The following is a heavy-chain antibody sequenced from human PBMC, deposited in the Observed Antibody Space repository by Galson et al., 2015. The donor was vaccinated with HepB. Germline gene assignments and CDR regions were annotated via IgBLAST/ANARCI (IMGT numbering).Heavy chain of an antibody. V-gene: IGHV4-61*02. CDR1: GGSISSGSYY. J-gene: IGHJ3*02. Sequence: TLSLTCTVSGGSISSGSYYWSWIRQPAGKGLEWIGRMYTSGSTNYNPSLKSRVTMSVDTSKNQFSLKLSSVTAADTAVYYCARSSSIAAPSWGAFDIWGQGTMVTVSS. D-gene: IGHD6-6*01. CDR3: ARSSSIAAPSWGAFDI. CDR2: MYTSGST.